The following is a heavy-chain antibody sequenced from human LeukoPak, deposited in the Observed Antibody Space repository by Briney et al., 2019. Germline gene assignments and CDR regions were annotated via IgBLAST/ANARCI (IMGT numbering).Heavy chain of an antibody. D-gene: IGHD3-22*01. CDR1: GFTFSSYA. CDR2: ISYDGSNK. J-gene: IGHJ4*02. V-gene: IGHV3-30*01. Sequence: GGSLRLSCAASGFTFSSYAMHWVRQAPGKGLEWVAVISYDGSNKYYADSVKGRFTISRDNSKNTLYLQMNSLRAEDTAVYYCARAATPMIDRGSHRLGSYYFDYWGQGTLVTVSS. CDR3: ARAATPMIDRGSHRLGSYYFDY.